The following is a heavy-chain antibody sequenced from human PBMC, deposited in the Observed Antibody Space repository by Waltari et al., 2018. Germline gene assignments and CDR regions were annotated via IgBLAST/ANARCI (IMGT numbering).Heavy chain of an antibody. J-gene: IGHJ4*02. CDR1: GFVFSTYA. Sequence: QVQLVESGGGVVQPGTSLRLSCAASGFVFSTYAMHWVRQAPGKGLEWLAVLSNDGSNKYYTDSVRGRFTISRDNSKNTMYLEMNSLRTDDTAIYYCARENRQWLSPEPYYFDYWGQGTPVTVTS. D-gene: IGHD6-19*01. V-gene: IGHV3-30*10. CDR3: ARENRQWLSPEPYYFDY. CDR2: LSNDGSNK.